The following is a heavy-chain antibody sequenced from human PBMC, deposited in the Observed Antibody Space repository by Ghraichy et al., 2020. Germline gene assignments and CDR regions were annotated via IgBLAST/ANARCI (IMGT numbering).Heavy chain of an antibody. Sequence: SETLSLTCAVYRGSFSGYYWTWIRQPPGKGLEWIGEINHRGSTSYNPSLKSRIFISKDTSKNQFSLKLSSVTAADTAVYYCARGTNRDGLDVGGQGTTVTVSS. J-gene: IGHJ6*02. CDR1: RGSFSGYY. D-gene: IGHD2/OR15-2a*01. CDR3: ARGTNRDGLDV. V-gene: IGHV4-34*01. CDR2: INHRGST.